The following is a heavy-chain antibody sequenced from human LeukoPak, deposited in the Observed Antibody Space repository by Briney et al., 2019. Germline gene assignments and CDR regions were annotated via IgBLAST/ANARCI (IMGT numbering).Heavy chain of an antibody. D-gene: IGHD6-6*01. Sequence: SVKVSCKASGGTFSSYATSWVRQAPGQGLEWMGGIIPIFGTANYAQKFQGRVTIPTDESTSTAYMELSSLRSEDTAVYYCARGPIAARPDNWFDPWGQGTLVTVSS. CDR2: IIPIFGTA. CDR3: ARGPIAARPDNWFDP. CDR1: GGTFSSYA. J-gene: IGHJ5*02. V-gene: IGHV1-69*05.